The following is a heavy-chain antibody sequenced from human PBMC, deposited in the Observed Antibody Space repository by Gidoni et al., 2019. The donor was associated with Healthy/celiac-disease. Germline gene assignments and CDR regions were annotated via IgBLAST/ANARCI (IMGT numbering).Heavy chain of an antibody. Sequence: QVQLQESGPGLVKPSPTLSLTCTVSGGSISSGGYYWSWIRQHPGKGLEWIGYIYYSGSTYYNPSLKSRVTISVDTSKNQFSLKLSSVTAADTAVYYCASVVATRGTGTYWFDPWGQGTLVTVSS. CDR2: IYYSGST. V-gene: IGHV4-31*03. CDR1: GGSISSGGYY. J-gene: IGHJ5*02. D-gene: IGHD5-12*01. CDR3: ASVVATRGTGTYWFDP.